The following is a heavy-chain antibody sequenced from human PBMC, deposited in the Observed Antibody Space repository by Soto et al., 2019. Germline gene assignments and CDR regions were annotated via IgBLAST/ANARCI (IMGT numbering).Heavy chain of an antibody. Sequence: PGGSLRLSCAASGFTLSSYWMNWVRQAPGKGLEWVASIKQDGSEKYYVDSVKGRFIISRDNAKNSLYLQMNSLRAEDTAVYYCARDADASGWYHYGMDVWGQGTMVTVSS. CDR3: ARDADASGWYHYGMDV. D-gene: IGHD6-19*01. V-gene: IGHV3-7*01. CDR1: GFTLSSYW. J-gene: IGHJ6*02. CDR2: IKQDGSEK.